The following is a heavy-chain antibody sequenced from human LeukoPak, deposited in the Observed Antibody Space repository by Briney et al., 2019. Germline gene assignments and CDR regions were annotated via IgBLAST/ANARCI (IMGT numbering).Heavy chain of an antibody. CDR1: GFTFSTYS. Sequence: GGSLRLSCAASGFTFSTYSMSWVRQAPGKGLEWVAFIRYDGSEKYYADSVKGRFSFSRDNSKNTLYLQMSSLRAEDTAVYYCAKGHNYEVDYWGQGTLVTVSS. CDR3: AKGHNYEVDY. J-gene: IGHJ4*02. V-gene: IGHV3-30*02. CDR2: IRYDGSEK. D-gene: IGHD3-22*01.